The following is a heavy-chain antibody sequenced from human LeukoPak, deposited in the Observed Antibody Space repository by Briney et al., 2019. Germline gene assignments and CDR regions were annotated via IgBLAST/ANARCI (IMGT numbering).Heavy chain of an antibody. V-gene: IGHV1-46*01. J-gene: IGHJ4*02. Sequence: ASVKVSCKASGYTFASYYMHWVRQAPGQGLEWMGIINPSGGSTSYAQKFQGRVTMTRDTSTSTVHMELSSLRSEDTAVYYCARDRAITMVRGVIRYYFDYWGQGTLVTVS. CDR2: INPSGGST. CDR3: ARDRAITMVRGVIRYYFDY. D-gene: IGHD3-10*01. CDR1: GYTFASYY.